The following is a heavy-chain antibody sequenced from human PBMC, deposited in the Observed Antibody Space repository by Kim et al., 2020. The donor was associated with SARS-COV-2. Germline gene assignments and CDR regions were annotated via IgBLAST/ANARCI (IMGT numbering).Heavy chain of an antibody. D-gene: IGHD6-19*01. V-gene: IGHV3-33*01. Sequence: YDAASVKGRFTISRDNSKNTLYRQMNSLRAEDTAVYYCARLYSSGWYPDYWGQGTLVTVSS. J-gene: IGHJ4*02. CDR3: ARLYSSGWYPDY.